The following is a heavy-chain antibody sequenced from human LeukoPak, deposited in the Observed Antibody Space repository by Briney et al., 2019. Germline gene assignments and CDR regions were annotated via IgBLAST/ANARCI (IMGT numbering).Heavy chain of an antibody. CDR3: ARDVLGGFDY. CDR1: GFTFSNAW. J-gene: IGHJ4*02. V-gene: IGHV3-11*04. CDR2: ISSSGSTI. D-gene: IGHD2-8*01. Sequence: GGSLRLSCAASGFTFSNAWMSWVRQAPGKGLEWVSYISSSGSTIYYADSVKGRFTISRDNAKNSLYLQMNSLRAEDTAVYYCARDVLGGFDYWGQGTLVTVSS.